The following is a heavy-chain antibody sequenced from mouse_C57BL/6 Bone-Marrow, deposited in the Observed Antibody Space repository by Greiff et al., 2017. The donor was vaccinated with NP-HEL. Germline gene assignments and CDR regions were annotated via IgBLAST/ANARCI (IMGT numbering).Heavy chain of an antibody. CDR1: GYSFTSDY. CDR3: ARVPLWLRRNYYAMDY. D-gene: IGHD2-2*01. Sequence: EVHLVESGPGLVKPSQTLSLTCYASGYSFTSDYWNWIRKFPGNKLEYMGYISHSGSTYNNPSLKSRISITPDTSKTQYSYQLHSVITEATATSYDARVPLWLRRNYYAMDYGGRGNWVTV. CDR2: ISHSGST. J-gene: IGHJ4*01. V-gene: IGHV3-8*01.